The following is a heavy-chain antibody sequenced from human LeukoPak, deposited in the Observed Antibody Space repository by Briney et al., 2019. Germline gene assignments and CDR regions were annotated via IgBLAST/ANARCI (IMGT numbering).Heavy chain of an antibody. CDR1: GFTFSDYY. Sequence: PGGSLRLSCAASGFTFSDYYMSWVRQAPGKGLEWVAVISYDGSNKYYADSVKGRFTISRDNSKNTLYLQMNSLRAEDTAVYYCARNYAGDYYYYMDVWGKGTTVTVSS. CDR2: ISYDGSNK. J-gene: IGHJ6*03. V-gene: IGHV3-30*03. CDR3: ARNYAGDYYYYMDV. D-gene: IGHD1-7*01.